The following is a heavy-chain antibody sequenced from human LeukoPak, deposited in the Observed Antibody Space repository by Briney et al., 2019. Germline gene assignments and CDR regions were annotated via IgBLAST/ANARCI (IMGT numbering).Heavy chain of an antibody. CDR3: ARDRDLFDS. J-gene: IGHJ4*02. V-gene: IGHV3-48*04. CDR1: GFTFNTYN. Sequence: GGSLRLSCVASGFTFNTYNMNWFRQAPGKGLEWISYISGSSATIYYADSVKGRFTISRDNAKNSLYLQMNSLRAEDTAVYYCARDRDLFDSWGQGTLVIVSS. CDR2: ISGSSATI.